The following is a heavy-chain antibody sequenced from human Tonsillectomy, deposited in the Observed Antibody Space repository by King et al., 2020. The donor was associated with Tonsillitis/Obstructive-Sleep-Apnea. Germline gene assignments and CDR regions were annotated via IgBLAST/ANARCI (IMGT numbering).Heavy chain of an antibody. Sequence: LQLQESGPGLVKPSETLSLTCTVSGGSISSSSYSWGWIRQPPGKGLEWIGSIYYSGSTYYNPSLKSRVTISVDTSKNQFSLNLSSVTAADTAGYYCDYSRGHYWGQGTLVTVSS. J-gene: IGHJ4*02. D-gene: IGHD3-22*01. CDR3: DYSRGHY. CDR2: IYYSGST. CDR1: GGSISSSSYS. V-gene: IGHV4-39*01.